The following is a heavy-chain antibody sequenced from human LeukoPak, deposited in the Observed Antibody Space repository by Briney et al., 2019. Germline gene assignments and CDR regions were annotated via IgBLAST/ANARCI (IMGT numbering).Heavy chain of an antibody. Sequence: GESLKISCKGSGYSFSSYWIGWVRRMPGKGLELMGIIYPGDSDTRYSPSFQGQVTISADKSINTAYLQWSSLKASDTAMYYCARRTLSTQGDYWGQGTLVTVSS. J-gene: IGHJ4*02. CDR3: ARRTLSTQGDY. CDR2: IYPGDSDT. D-gene: IGHD5/OR15-5a*01. V-gene: IGHV5-51*01. CDR1: GYSFSSYW.